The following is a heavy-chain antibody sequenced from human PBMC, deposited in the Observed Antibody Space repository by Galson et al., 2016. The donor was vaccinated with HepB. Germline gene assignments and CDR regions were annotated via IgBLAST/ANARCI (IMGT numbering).Heavy chain of an antibody. CDR2: FYSRGKP. V-gene: IGHV3-53*01. D-gene: IGHD2-15*01. CDR1: GFTVSSNN. J-gene: IGHJ4*02. CDR3: TNYCGASSCYSGHVY. Sequence: SLRLSCAASGFTVSSNNMNWVRQAPGKGLQGVSVFYSRGKPAHADSVEGRFTVPRDTSKNMLYLQMNRLRAEDTALYYGTNYCGASSCYSGHVYWGQGTLVTVSS.